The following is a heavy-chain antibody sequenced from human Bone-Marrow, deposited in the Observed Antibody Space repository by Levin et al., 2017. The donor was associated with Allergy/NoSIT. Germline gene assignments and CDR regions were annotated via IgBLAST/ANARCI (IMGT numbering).Heavy chain of an antibody. CDR2: ISAYNGET. D-gene: IGHD6-13*01. J-gene: IGHJ4*02. CDR3: ARDVIAAAGKTGEWDH. Sequence: ASVKVSCKASGYTFTNYGITWVRQAPGQGLEWMGWISAYNGETNYAQKLQDRVTMTTDTSTGTAYMELRSLRSDDPAVYYCARDVIAAAGKTGEWDHWGQGTLVTVSS. V-gene: IGHV1-18*01. CDR1: GYTFTNYG.